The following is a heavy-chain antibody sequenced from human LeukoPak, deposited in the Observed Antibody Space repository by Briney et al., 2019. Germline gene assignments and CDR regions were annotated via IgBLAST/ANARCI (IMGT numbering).Heavy chain of an antibody. V-gene: IGHV1-69*05. J-gene: IGHJ2*01. D-gene: IGHD6-6*01. CDR1: GGTFSSYA. Sequence: SVKVSCKASGGTFSSYAISWVRQAPGQGLEWMGGIIPIFGTANYAQKFQGRVTITTDESTSTAYMELSNLRSEDTAVYYCARRGNSSSSFWYFDLWGRGTLVTVSS. CDR2: IIPIFGTA. CDR3: ARRGNSSSSFWYFDL.